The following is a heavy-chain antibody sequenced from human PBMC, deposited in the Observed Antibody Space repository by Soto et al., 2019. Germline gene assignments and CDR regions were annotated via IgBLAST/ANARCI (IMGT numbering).Heavy chain of an antibody. CDR3: VIGGSGPFDY. CDR1: GFTFSNAW. Sequence: GGSLRLSCAASGFTFSNAWMSWVRQAPGKGLEWVGRIKSKTDGGTTDYAAPVKGRFTISRDNSKNTLYLQMNSLRAEDTAVYYCVIGGSGPFDYWGQGTLVTVSS. CDR2: IKSKTDGGTT. J-gene: IGHJ4*02. V-gene: IGHV3-15*01. D-gene: IGHD3-10*01.